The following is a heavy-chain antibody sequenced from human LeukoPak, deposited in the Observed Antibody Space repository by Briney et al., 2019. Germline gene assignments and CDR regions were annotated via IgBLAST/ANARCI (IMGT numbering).Heavy chain of an antibody. V-gene: IGHV4-39*01. CDR3: ARHEEEDGYNAKTFDF. Sequence: SETLSLTCTVSGGSISSSNNFWGWIRQPPGKGLEWIGSMHYRGTTYYIPSLKSRVTISVDTSKNQFSLKLSSVTAADTAVYYCARHEEEDGYNAKTFDFWGQGTLVTVSS. CDR2: MHYRGTT. D-gene: IGHD5-24*01. CDR1: GGSISSSNNF. J-gene: IGHJ4*02.